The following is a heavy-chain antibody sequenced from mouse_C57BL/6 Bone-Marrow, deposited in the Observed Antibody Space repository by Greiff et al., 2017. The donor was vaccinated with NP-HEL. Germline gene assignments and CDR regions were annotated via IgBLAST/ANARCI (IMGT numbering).Heavy chain of an antibody. CDR1: GYTFTNYW. V-gene: IGHV1-63*01. D-gene: IGHD1-1*01. CDR3: AREVSTTVVATYWYFDV. J-gene: IGHJ1*03. Sequence: QVQLQQSGAELVRPGTSVKMSCKASGYTFTNYWIGWAKQRPGHGLEWIGDIYPGGGYTNYNEKFKGKATMTADKSSSTAYMQFSSLTSEDSAIYYCAREVSTTVVATYWYFDVWGTGTTVTVSS. CDR2: IYPGGGYT.